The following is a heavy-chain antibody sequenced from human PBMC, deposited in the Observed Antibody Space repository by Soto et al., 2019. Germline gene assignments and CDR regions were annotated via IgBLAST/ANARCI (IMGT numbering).Heavy chain of an antibody. V-gene: IGHV1-69*02. Sequence: QVQLVQSGAELKKPGSSVKVSCKPSGGTFNSYTSAGGGRPPGQGLEWVGRIIPILGLTNNAQKFQGRLTVTADKSTATAYMELSSLRSEDTAIYYCAGQSPGAGDRAFDLWGQGTMVTVSS. CDR1: GGTFNSYT. CDR3: AGQSPGAGDRAFDL. J-gene: IGHJ3*01. D-gene: IGHD3-16*01. CDR2: IIPILGLT.